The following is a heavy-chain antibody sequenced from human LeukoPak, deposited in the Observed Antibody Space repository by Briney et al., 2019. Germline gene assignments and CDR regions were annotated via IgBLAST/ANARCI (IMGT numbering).Heavy chain of an antibody. Sequence: GGSLRLSCAASGFTVSSNYMSWVRQAPGKGLEWVSVVYYDGSTYYADSVKGRFTISRDSSKNTLYLQMNSLRGEDTAVYYCASPGYCSGSSCYSGYFQHWGQGTLVTVSS. CDR3: ASPGYCSGSSCYSGYFQH. D-gene: IGHD2-15*01. CDR1: GFTVSSNY. V-gene: IGHV3-53*01. J-gene: IGHJ1*01. CDR2: VYYDGST.